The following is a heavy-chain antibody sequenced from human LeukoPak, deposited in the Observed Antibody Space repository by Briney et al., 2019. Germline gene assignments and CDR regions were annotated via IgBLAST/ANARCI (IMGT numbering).Heavy chain of an antibody. Sequence: GGSLRLSCAPSGFTFSSYSMTWVRQAPGKGLEWVSSISSSSSYIYYADSVKGRFTISRDNAKNSLYLQMNSLRAEDTAVYYCARDPVVYSSSWYIDYWGQGTLVTVSS. CDR1: GFTFSSYS. CDR2: ISSSSSYI. CDR3: ARDPVVYSSSWYIDY. J-gene: IGHJ4*02. D-gene: IGHD6-13*01. V-gene: IGHV3-21*01.